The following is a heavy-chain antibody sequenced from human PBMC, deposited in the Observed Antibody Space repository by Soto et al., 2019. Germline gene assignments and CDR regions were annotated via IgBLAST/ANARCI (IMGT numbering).Heavy chain of an antibody. CDR1: GGSISSSSYY. CDR2: IYYSGST. Sequence: QLQLQESGPGLVKPSETLSLTCSVSGGSISSSSYYWGWIRQPPGKGLQWIGTIYYSGSTYYHPSLKSRVTISVDTSKNQFSLKLSSVTAVDTAVYYCASSDGGSTIDYWGQGALVTVSS. V-gene: IGHV4-39*01. CDR3: ASSDGGSTIDY. J-gene: IGHJ4*02.